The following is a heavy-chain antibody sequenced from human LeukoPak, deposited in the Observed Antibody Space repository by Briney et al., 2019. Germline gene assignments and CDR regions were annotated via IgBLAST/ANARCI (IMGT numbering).Heavy chain of an antibody. CDR3: AKDSRFAPFDY. D-gene: IGHD3-10*01. V-gene: IGHV3-30*18. J-gene: IGHJ4*02. Sequence: PGRSLRLSCAASGFTFSSYGMHWVRQAPGKGLEWVAVISYDGSNKYYADSVKGRFTISRDNSKNTLYLQMNSLRAEDTAVYYCAKDSRFAPFDYWGQGTLVTVSS. CDR1: GFTFSSYG. CDR2: ISYDGSNK.